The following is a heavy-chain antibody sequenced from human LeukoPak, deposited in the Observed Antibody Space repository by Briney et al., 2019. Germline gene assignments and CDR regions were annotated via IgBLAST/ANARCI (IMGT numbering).Heavy chain of an antibody. CDR3: AKAALRYQLLSSLDY. CDR2: ISGSGAST. V-gene: IGHV3-23*01. CDR1: GFTFSSYA. Sequence: GGSPRLPCAASGFTFSSYAMNWARQAPGKGLEWVSAISGSGASTYYADSVKGRFTISRDNSKNTLYLQMNSLRAEDTAIYYCAKAALRYQLLSSLDYWGQGTLVTVSS. D-gene: IGHD2-2*01. J-gene: IGHJ4*02.